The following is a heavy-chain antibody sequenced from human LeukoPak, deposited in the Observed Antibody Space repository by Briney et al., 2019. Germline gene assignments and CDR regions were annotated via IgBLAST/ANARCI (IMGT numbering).Heavy chain of an antibody. CDR3: TSDHYGSGSYFAY. CDR1: GFTFGDYA. CDR2: IRSKAYGGTT. V-gene: IGHV3-49*04. D-gene: IGHD3-10*01. J-gene: IGHJ4*02. Sequence: GGSLRLSCTASGFTFGDYAMSCVRQPPGKGLEWVGFIRSKAYGGTTEYAASVKGRFTISRDDSKSIAYLQMDSLKTEDTAVYYCTSDHYGSGSYFAYWGQGSLVTVSS.